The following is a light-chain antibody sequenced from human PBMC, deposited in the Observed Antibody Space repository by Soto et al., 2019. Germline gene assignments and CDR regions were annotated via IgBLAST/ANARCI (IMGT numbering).Light chain of an antibody. CDR3: QQYGSSPPAGT. CDR2: GAS. J-gene: IGKJ1*01. Sequence: EIVLTQSPGTLSLSPGEGATLSCRASQTVTSSYLAWYQQKPGQAPRLLIYGASSRATGIPDRFSGSGSGTDFTLTISGLEPEDFAVYYCQQYGSSPPAGTFGQGTKVEIK. V-gene: IGKV3-20*01. CDR1: QTVTSSY.